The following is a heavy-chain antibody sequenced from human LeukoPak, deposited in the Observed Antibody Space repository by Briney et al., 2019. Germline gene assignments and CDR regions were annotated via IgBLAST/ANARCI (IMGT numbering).Heavy chain of an antibody. V-gene: IGHV3-30-3*01. CDR3: ARDRGGSMPEYYFDY. Sequence: PGGSLRLSCGASGFTFSSYAMHWVRQAPGKGLEWVAVISYDGSNKYYADSVKGRFTISRDNSKNTLYLQMNSLRAEDTAVYYCARDRGGSMPEYYFDYWGQGTLVTVSS. CDR2: ISYDGSNK. CDR1: GFTFSSYA. J-gene: IGHJ4*02. D-gene: IGHD1-26*01.